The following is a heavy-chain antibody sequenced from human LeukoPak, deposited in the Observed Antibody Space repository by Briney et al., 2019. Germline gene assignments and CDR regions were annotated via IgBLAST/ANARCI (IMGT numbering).Heavy chain of an antibody. D-gene: IGHD6-19*01. CDR2: IKQDGSEK. Sequence: PGGSLRLSCAASGFTFSGYWMSWVRQAPGKGLEWVANIKQDGSEKYYVDSVKGRFTISRDNAKNSLFLQKNSLRAEDTAVYYCARDNGGTGWVHWGQGTLGTVSS. J-gene: IGHJ4*02. CDR1: GFTFSGYW. V-gene: IGHV3-7*05. CDR3: ARDNGGTGWVH.